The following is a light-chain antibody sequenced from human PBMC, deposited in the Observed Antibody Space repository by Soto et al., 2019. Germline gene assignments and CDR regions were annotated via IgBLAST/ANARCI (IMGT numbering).Light chain of an antibody. CDR2: DAS. V-gene: IGKV3-11*01. CDR1: QSVVSD. Sequence: EIVLTQSPATLSLSPGERATLSCRASQSVVSDLAWYQQKPGQAPMLLIYDASHRATGIPARFSGSGSGTDFPLTISSLEPEDFAVYYGQQRSNWPRTFGQGTKVELK. J-gene: IGKJ1*01. CDR3: QQRSNWPRT.